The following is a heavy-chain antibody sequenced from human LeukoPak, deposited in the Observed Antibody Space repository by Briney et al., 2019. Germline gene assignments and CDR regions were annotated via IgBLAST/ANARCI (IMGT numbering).Heavy chain of an antibody. J-gene: IGHJ4*02. CDR3: ARELRSAYSSGWGGTFDY. D-gene: IGHD6-19*01. Sequence: SETLSLTCTVSGGSVSSGSYYWSWIRQPPGKGLEWIGYIYYSGSTNYNPSLKSRVTISVDTSKNQFSLKLSSVTAADTAVYYCARELRSAYSSGWGGTFDYWGQGTLVTVSS. CDR1: GGSVSSGSYY. CDR2: IYYSGST. V-gene: IGHV4-61*01.